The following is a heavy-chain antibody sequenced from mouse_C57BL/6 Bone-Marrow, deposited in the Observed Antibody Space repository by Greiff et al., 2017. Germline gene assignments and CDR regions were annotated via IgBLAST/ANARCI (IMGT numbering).Heavy chain of an antibody. Sequence: DVMLVESGEGLVKPGGSLKLSCAASGFTFSSYAMSWVRQTPEKRLEWVAYISSGGDYLYYADTVKGRFTISRDNARNTLYLQMSSLKSEDTAMYYCTREDGYYFDYWGQGTSLTVAS. CDR3: TREDGYYFDY. D-gene: IGHD2-3*01. V-gene: IGHV5-9-1*02. CDR2: ISSGGDYL. CDR1: GFTFSSYA. J-gene: IGHJ2*02.